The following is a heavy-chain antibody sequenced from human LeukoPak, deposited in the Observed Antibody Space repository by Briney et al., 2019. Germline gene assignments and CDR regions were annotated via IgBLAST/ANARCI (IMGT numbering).Heavy chain of an antibody. CDR3: ARRPLTTVTTQGGNAFDI. Sequence: PSQTLSLTCTVSGGSISSGGYYWSWIRQHPGKGLEWIGYIYYSGSTYYNPSLKSRVTISVDTSKNQFSLKLSSVTAADTAVYYCARRPLTTVTTQGGNAFDIWGQGTMVTVSS. D-gene: IGHD4-17*01. V-gene: IGHV4-31*03. J-gene: IGHJ3*02. CDR1: GGSISSGGYY. CDR2: IYYSGST.